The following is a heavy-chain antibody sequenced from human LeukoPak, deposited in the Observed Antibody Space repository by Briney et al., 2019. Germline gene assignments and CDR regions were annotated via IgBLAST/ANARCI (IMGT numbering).Heavy chain of an antibody. CDR3: ASIPVVGAANWFDP. V-gene: IGHV1-18*01. CDR2: ISAYNGNT. CDR1: GHTFTSYG. D-gene: IGHD1-26*01. Sequence: ASVKVSCKASGHTFTSYGISWVRQAPGQGLEWMGWISAYNGNTNYAQKLQGRVTMATDTSTSTAYMELRSLRSDDTAVYYCASIPVVGAANWFDPWGQGTLVTVSS. J-gene: IGHJ5*02.